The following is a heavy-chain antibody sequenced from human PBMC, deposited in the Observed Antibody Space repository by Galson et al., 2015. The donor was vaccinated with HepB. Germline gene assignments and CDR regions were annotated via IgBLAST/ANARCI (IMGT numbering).Heavy chain of an antibody. V-gene: IGHV1-69*13. J-gene: IGHJ4*02. CDR3: AKTQLLGTGGFDY. Sequence: SVQVSCKAAGGTFSSLAISRVRQAPGQGLEWMGGIIPMFGPPIYAQRFQDRVTITADEFAGTAYLELSSLRSADTAVYYCAKTQLLGTGGFDYWGQGTLVAVSS. CDR2: IIPMFGPP. CDR1: GGTFSSLA. D-gene: IGHD6-19*01.